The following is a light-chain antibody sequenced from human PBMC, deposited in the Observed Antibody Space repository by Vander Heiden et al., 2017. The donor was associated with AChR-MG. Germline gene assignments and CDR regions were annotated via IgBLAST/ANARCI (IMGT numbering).Light chain of an antibody. CDR2: GAS. CDR3: QQYNNWPPGT. J-gene: IGKJ2*02. Sequence: EIVMTQSPATLSVSPGERATLSCRASTSVSSSLAWYQQKPGQAPRLLIYGASTRATGIPARFSGSGSGTEFTLTISSLQSEDFAVYYCQQYNNWPPGTFGQGTKLEIK. V-gene: IGKV3-15*01. CDR1: TSVSSS.